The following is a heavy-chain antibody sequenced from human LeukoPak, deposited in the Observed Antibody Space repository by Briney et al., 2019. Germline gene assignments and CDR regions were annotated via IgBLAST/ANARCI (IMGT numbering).Heavy chain of an antibody. Sequence: GGSLRLSCAASGFTFSSYAMHWVRQAPGKGLEWVAVISYDGSNKYYADSVKGRFTISRDNSKNTLYLQMNSLRAEDTAVYYCARDLLSDSSSWYLLGYWGQGTLVTVSS. CDR3: ARDLLSDSSSWYLLGY. CDR1: GFTFSSYA. J-gene: IGHJ4*02. V-gene: IGHV3-30-3*01. D-gene: IGHD6-13*01. CDR2: ISYDGSNK.